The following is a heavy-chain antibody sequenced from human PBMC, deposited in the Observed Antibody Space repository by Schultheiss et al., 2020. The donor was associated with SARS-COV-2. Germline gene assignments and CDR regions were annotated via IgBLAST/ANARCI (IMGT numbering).Heavy chain of an antibody. CDR3: AKLYYDCSSTSCDSHYYYYGMDV. CDR1: GFTFRNYW. V-gene: IGHV3-74*01. CDR2: INSDGSAS. D-gene: IGHD2-2*01. Sequence: GGSLRLSCAASGFTFRNYWMHWVRQIPGKGLVWVSRINSDGSASSYADSVKGRFTVSRDNAGNTLYLQMNSLRAEDTAVYYCAKLYYDCSSTSCDSHYYYYGMDVWGQGTTVTVSS. J-gene: IGHJ6*02.